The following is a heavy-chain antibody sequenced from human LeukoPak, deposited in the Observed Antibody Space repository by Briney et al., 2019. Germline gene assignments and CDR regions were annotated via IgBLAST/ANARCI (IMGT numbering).Heavy chain of an antibody. Sequence: KPWESLSLTCAVSGYSIGGCDYRGGRRSPPGGGLEGIGIIYHSCSICYKHSVKSRVTISVDTSKNQFSMKLSSVTVADTAVYDCARDKYYDFWGGCHPYDAFDIWGQGTMVTVSS. J-gene: IGHJ3*02. CDR1: GYSIGGCDY. CDR2: IYHSCSI. V-gene: IGHV4-38-2*02. CDR3: ARDKYYDFWGGCHPYDAFDI. D-gene: IGHD3-3*01.